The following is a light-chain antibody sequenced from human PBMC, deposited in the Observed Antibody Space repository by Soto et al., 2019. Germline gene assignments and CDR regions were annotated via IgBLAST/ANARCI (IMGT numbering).Light chain of an antibody. CDR3: GTWDNSLGDGHVV. Sequence: QSVLTQPPSVSAAPGQKVTISSSGSSSNIGNNFVSWYQHLPGTAPKLLIYDNIKRPSGIPDRFSGSKSGTSATLGITGLQTGDEADYYCGTWDNSLGDGHVVFGGGTKVTVL. CDR1: SSNIGNNF. J-gene: IGLJ2*01. V-gene: IGLV1-51*01. CDR2: DNI.